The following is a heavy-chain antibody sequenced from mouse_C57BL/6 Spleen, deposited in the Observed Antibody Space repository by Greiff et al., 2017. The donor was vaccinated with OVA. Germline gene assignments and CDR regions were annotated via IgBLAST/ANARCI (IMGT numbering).Heavy chain of an antibody. J-gene: IGHJ4*01. CDR1: GYTFTDYN. D-gene: IGHD1-1*01. V-gene: IGHV1-18*01. Sequence: VQLKQSGPELVKPGASVKIPCKASGYTFTDYNMDWVKQSHGKSLEWIGDINPNNGGTIYNQKFKGKATLTVDKSSSTAYMELRSLTSEDTAVYYCARRDTVVVDAMDYWGQGTSVTVSS. CDR3: ARRDTVVVDAMDY. CDR2: INPNNGGT.